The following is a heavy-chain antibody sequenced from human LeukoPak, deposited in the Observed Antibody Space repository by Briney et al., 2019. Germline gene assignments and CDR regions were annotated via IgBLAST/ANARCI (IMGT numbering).Heavy chain of an antibody. J-gene: IGHJ6*02. D-gene: IGHD3-10*01. Sequence: ASVKVSCKASGYTFTRYDINWVRQATGQGLEWMGWMNPNSGNTGYAQKFQGRVTMTRNTSISTAYMELSSLRSEDTAVYYCARGRMVRGVIGYGMDVWGQGTTVTVSS. CDR1: GYTFTRYD. V-gene: IGHV1-8*01. CDR2: MNPNSGNT. CDR3: ARGRMVRGVIGYGMDV.